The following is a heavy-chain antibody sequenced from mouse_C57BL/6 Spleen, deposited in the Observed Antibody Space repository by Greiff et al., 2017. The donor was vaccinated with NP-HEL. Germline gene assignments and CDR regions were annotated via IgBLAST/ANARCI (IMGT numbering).Heavy chain of an antibody. D-gene: IGHD1-1*01. CDR3: VSYYGSSDWYFDV. CDR2: ISSGSSTI. CDR1: GFTFSDYG. J-gene: IGHJ1*03. V-gene: IGHV5-17*01. Sequence: DVKLVESGGGLVKPGGSLKLSCAASGFTFSDYGMHWVRQAPEKGLEWVAYISSGSSTIYYADTVKGRFTISRDNAKNTLFLQMTSLRSEDTAMYYCVSYYGSSDWYFDVWGTGTTVTVSS.